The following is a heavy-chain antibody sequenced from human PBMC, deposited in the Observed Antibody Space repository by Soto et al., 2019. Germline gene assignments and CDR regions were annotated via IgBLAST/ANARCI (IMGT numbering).Heavy chain of an antibody. J-gene: IGHJ4*02. CDR2: ISSSGSTI. CDR1: GFTLSDYY. D-gene: IGHD3-22*01. Sequence: GGSLRLSCAASGFTLSDYYMSWIRQAPGKGLEWGSYISSSGSTIYYADSVKGRFTISRDNAKNSLYLQMNSLRAEDTAVYYCARAPYYDSSGYYYIMGGYFDYWGQGTLVTVYS. CDR3: ARAPYYDSSGYYYIMGGYFDY. V-gene: IGHV3-11*01.